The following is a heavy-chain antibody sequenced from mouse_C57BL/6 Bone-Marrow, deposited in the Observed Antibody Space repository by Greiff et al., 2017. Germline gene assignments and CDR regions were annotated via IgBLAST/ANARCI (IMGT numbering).Heavy chain of an antibody. V-gene: IGHV1-64*01. D-gene: IGHD6-1*01. CDR1: GYTFTSYW. Sequence: QVQLQQPWAELVKPGASVKLSCKASGYTFTSYWLHWVKQRPGQGLEWIGMIHPNRGSTNYNEKFKSKATLTVDKSSSTAYMQLSSLTSEDSAVYYCASPHNGRERYFDYWGQGTTLTVSS. CDR2: IHPNRGST. CDR3: ASPHNGRERYFDY. J-gene: IGHJ2*01.